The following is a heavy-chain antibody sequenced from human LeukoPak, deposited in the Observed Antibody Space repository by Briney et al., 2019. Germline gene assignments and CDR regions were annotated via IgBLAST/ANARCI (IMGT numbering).Heavy chain of an antibody. D-gene: IGHD3-10*01. Sequence: GGSLRLSCAVSGFTFDDYGMSWVRQAPGKGLEWVSGINWNGGSTGYADSVKGRFTISRDNAKNSLYLQMNSLRAEDTALYYCARASTAGYYYYYMDVWAKGTTVTVSS. CDR2: INWNGGST. V-gene: IGHV3-20*04. CDR3: ARASTAGYYYYYMDV. CDR1: GFTFDDYG. J-gene: IGHJ6*03.